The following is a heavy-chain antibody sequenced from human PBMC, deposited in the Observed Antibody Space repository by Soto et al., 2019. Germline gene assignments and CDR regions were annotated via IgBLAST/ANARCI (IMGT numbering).Heavy chain of an antibody. V-gene: IGHV3-15*07. D-gene: IGHD3-10*01. CDR3: TTLISRGVIIWDWYYGMDV. Sequence: GGSLRLSCAASGFTFSNAWMNWVRQAPGKGLEWVGRIKSKTDGGTTDYAAPVKGRFTISRDDSKNTLYLQMNSLKTEDTAVYYCTTLISRGVIIWDWYYGMDVWGQGTTVTVSS. J-gene: IGHJ6*02. CDR2: IKSKTDGGTT. CDR1: GFTFSNAW.